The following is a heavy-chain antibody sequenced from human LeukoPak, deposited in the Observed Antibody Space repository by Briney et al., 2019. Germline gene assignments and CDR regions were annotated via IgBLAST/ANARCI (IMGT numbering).Heavy chain of an antibody. D-gene: IGHD1-26*01. CDR2: ISSSSSTI. V-gene: IGHV3-48*01. J-gene: IGHJ4*02. CDR1: GFTFSSYS. Sequence: GGSLRLSCAASGFTFSSYSMNWVRQAPGKGLEWVSYISSSSSTIYYADSVKGRFTISRDNAKNSLYLQMNSLRAEDTAVYYCARSSTPWDPPSGLFDYWGQGTLVTVSS. CDR3: ARSSTPWDPPSGLFDY.